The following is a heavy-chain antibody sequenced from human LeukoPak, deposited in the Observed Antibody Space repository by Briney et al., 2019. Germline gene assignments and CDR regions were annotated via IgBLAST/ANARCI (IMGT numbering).Heavy chain of an antibody. J-gene: IGHJ6*03. V-gene: IGHV3-30*18. CDR3: AKDRLGIGRNYYMDV. D-gene: IGHD7-27*01. Sequence: GGSLRLSRAASGFIFGNYWMGWVRQAPGKGLEWVAVISYDGSNKYYADSVKGRFTISRDNSKNTLYLQMNSLRAEDTAVYYCAKDRLGIGRNYYMDVRGKGTTVTVSS. CDR2: ISYDGSNK. CDR1: GFIFGNYW.